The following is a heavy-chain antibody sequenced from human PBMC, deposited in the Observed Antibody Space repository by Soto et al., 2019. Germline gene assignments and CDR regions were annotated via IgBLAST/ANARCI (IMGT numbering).Heavy chain of an antibody. V-gene: IGHV1-3*01. CDR2: INAGNGNT. Sequence: QVQLVQSGAEVKKPGASVKVSCKASGYTFTSYAMHCVRQAPGQRLEWMGWINAGNGNTKYSQKFQGRVTITRDTSASTADMELSSLRSEDTAVYYCARDLGGWPDYWGQGTLVTVSS. CDR1: GYTFTSYA. CDR3: ARDLGGWPDY. J-gene: IGHJ4*02. D-gene: IGHD2-15*01.